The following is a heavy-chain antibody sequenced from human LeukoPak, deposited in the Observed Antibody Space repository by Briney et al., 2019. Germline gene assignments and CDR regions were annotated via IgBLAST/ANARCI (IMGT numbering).Heavy chain of an antibody. CDR1: GFTFSSYS. D-gene: IGHD2-15*01. V-gene: IGHV3-21*01. J-gene: IGHJ4*02. Sequence: GGSLRLSCAASGFTFSSYSMNWVRQAPGKGLEWVSSISSSSSYIYHADSVKGRFTISRDNAKNSLYLQMNSLRAEDTAVYYCARDEADCSGGSCYIPVDYWGQGTLVTVSS. CDR3: ARDEADCSGGSCYIPVDY. CDR2: ISSSSSYI.